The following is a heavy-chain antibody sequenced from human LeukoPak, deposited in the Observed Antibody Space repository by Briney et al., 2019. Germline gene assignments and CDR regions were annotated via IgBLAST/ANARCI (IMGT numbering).Heavy chain of an antibody. Sequence: GGSLRLSCAASGFTFSSYAMNWVRQAPGKGLEWVSSISSSTSYIYYADSVKGRFTISRDSAKNSLYLQMNSLRAEDTAMYYCARVSDYYGSGNYQKQFDYWGQGTLVTVSS. CDR3: ARVSDYYGSGNYQKQFDY. J-gene: IGHJ4*02. V-gene: IGHV3-21*01. D-gene: IGHD3-10*01. CDR2: ISSSTSYI. CDR1: GFTFSSYA.